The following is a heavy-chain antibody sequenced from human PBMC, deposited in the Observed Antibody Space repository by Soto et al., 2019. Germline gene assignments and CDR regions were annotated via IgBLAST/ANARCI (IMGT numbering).Heavy chain of an antibody. J-gene: IGHJ6*02. CDR3: ARDGARYCSSTSCYGMDV. CDR1: GFTFSSYA. V-gene: IGHV3-30-3*01. Sequence: QVQLVESGGGVVQPGRSLRLSCAASGFTFSSYAMHWVRQAPGKGLEWMAVISYDGSNKYYADSVKGRFTISRDNSKNTLYLQMNSLRAEDTAVYYCARDGARYCSSTSCYGMDVWGQGTTVTVSS. CDR2: ISYDGSNK. D-gene: IGHD2-2*01.